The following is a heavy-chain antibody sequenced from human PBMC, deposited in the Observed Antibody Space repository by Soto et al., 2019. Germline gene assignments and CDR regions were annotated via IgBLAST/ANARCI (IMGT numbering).Heavy chain of an antibody. Sequence: QLQLQESGPGLVKPSETLSLTCTVSGGSISSSSYYWGWIRQPPGKGLEWIGSIYYSGSTYYNPSLKSRVTISVDTSKNQFSLKRSPVTAADTAVYYCARHPAYSSSWYSFPCPIDYWGQGTLVTVSS. V-gene: IGHV4-39*01. CDR3: ARHPAYSSSWYSFPCPIDY. CDR2: IYYSGST. D-gene: IGHD6-13*01. J-gene: IGHJ4*02. CDR1: GGSISSSSYY.